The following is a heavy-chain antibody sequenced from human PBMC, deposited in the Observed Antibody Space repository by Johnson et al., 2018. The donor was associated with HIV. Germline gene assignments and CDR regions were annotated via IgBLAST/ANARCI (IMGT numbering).Heavy chain of an antibody. CDR2: IRYDGSNK. V-gene: IGHV3-30*02. CDR1: GFTFSSYG. Sequence: QVQLVESGGGVVRPGGSLRLSCAASGFTFSSYGMHWVRQAPGKGLEWVAFIRYDGSNKYYADSVKGRFTISRDNSKNTLYLQMNSLRAEDTAVYYCAKGDTVVGAKYAFDFWGQGTMVTVSS. CDR3: AKGDTVVGAKYAFDF. J-gene: IGHJ3*01. D-gene: IGHD1-26*01.